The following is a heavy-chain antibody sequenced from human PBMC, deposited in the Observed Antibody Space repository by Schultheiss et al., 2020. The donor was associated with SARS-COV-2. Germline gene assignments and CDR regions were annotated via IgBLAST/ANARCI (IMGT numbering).Heavy chain of an antibody. CDR3: AHSIGYSSSWRREYFQH. J-gene: IGHJ1*01. D-gene: IGHD6-13*01. Sequence: SGPTLVKPTQTLTLTCTFSWFSLSTSGVGVGWIRQPPGKALEWLALIYWDDDKRYSPSLKSRLTITKDTSKNQVVLTMTNMDPVDTATYYCAHSIGYSSSWRREYFQHWGQGTLVTVSS. V-gene: IGHV2-5*02. CDR2: IYWDDDK. CDR1: WFSLSTSGVG.